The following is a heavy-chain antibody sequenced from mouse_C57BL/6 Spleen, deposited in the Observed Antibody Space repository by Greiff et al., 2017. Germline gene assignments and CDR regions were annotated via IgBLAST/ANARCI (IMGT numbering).Heavy chain of an antibody. D-gene: IGHD2-5*01. CDR1: GFSLTSYG. Sequence: QVQLQQSGPGLVQPSQSLPITCTVSGFSLTSYGVHWVRQSPGKGLEWLGVIWRGGSTDYNAAFMSRLSITKDNSKSQVFFKMNSLQADDTAIYYCAKKYSNYEGAMDYWGQGTSVTVSS. V-gene: IGHV2-5*01. CDR3: AKKYSNYEGAMDY. CDR2: IWRGGST. J-gene: IGHJ4*01.